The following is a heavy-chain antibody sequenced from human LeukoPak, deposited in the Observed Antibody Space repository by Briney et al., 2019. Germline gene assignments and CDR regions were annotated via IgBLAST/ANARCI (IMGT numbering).Heavy chain of an antibody. V-gene: IGHV4-38-2*02. Sequence: SETLSLTCTVSGYSISSGYYWGWIRQPPGKGLEWIGSIYHSGSTYYNPSLKSRVTISVDTSKNQFSLILSSVTAADTAVYYCARELSNYVGFDPWGQGTLVTVSS. D-gene: IGHD4-11*01. CDR3: ARELSNYVGFDP. CDR2: IYHSGST. CDR1: GYSISSGYY. J-gene: IGHJ5*02.